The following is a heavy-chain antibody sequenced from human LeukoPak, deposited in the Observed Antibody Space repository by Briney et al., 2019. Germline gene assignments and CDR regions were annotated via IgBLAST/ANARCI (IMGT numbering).Heavy chain of an antibody. V-gene: IGHV3-20*04. CDR3: ARVSGLGSYYDSSGYPAY. CDR1: GFTFDDYG. J-gene: IGHJ4*02. D-gene: IGHD3-22*01. Sequence: GGSLRLSCAASGFTFDDYGMSWVRQAPGKGLEWVSGINWNGGSTGYADSVKGRFTISRDNAKNSLYLQMNSLRAEDTALYYCARVSGLGSYYDSSGYPAYWGQGTLVTVSS. CDR2: INWNGGST.